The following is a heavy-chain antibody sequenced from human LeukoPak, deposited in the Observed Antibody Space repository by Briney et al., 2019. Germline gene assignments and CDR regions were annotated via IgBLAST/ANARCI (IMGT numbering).Heavy chain of an antibody. Sequence: GSSLRLSCVASGFILSNHWMTWVRQAPGKGPEWVANMNKDGSEKYYVDSVKGRFTISGDTAKNSLYLQMNNLRAEDTALYYCARNNDMDVWGQGTTVIVSS. CDR1: GFILSNHW. J-gene: IGHJ6*02. V-gene: IGHV3-7*03. CDR3: ARNNDMDV. D-gene: IGHD1/OR15-1a*01. CDR2: MNKDGSEK.